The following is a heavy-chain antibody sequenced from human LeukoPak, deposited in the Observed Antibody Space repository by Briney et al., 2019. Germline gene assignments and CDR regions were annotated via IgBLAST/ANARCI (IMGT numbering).Heavy chain of an antibody. J-gene: IGHJ6*03. CDR1: GFTVSSNY. CDR3: GSGSYSSLDYYYYYMDV. V-gene: IGHV3-53*01. CDR2: IYSGGST. Sequence: GGSLTLSCAASGFTVSSNYMSWVRQAPGKGLEWVSVIYSGGSTYYADSVKGRFTISRDNSKNTLYLQMNSLRAEDTAVYYCGSGSYSSLDYYYYYMDVWGKGTTVTVSS. D-gene: IGHD3-10*01.